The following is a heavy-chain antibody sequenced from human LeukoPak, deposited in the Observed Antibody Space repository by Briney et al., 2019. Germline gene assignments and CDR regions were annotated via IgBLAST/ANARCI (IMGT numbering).Heavy chain of an antibody. CDR3: AAGGYSYGPASLYDY. CDR1: GGSISSGGYS. CDR2: IYHSGST. V-gene: IGHV4-30-2*01. J-gene: IGHJ4*02. D-gene: IGHD5-18*01. Sequence: SETLSLTCAVSGGSISSGGYSWSWIRQPPGEGLEWIGYIYHSGSTYYNPSLKSRVTISVDRSKNQFSLKLSSVTAADTAVYYCAAGGYSYGPASLYDYWGQGTLVTVSS.